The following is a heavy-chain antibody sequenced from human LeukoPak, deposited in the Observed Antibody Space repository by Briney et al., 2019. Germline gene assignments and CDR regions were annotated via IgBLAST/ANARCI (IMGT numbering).Heavy chain of an antibody. J-gene: IGHJ4*02. Sequence: GGSLRLSCAASGFTFSNYAMYWVRQAPGKGLEWVTIIWYDGSNKNYADSVKGRFTISRDNSQNTVHLQMDNLRADDTAVYYCAKVDYWSPENYLDSWGQGTLVTVSS. CDR1: GFTFSNYA. CDR3: AKVDYWSPENYLDS. D-gene: IGHD1-1*01. CDR2: IWYDGSNK. V-gene: IGHV3-33*06.